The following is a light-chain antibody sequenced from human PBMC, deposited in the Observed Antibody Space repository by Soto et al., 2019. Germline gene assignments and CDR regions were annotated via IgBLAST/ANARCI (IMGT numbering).Light chain of an antibody. J-gene: IGKJ4*01. CDR2: DAS. CDR1: QTVRNNY. V-gene: IGKV3-20*01. Sequence: EFVLTQSPGTLSLSPGERATLSCRASQTVRNNYLAWYQQKPGQAPRLLIYDASSRATGIPDRFSGGGSGTDFTLTISRLGPEDCAVYYCQQFSSYPLTFGGGTKVEIK. CDR3: QQFSSYPLT.